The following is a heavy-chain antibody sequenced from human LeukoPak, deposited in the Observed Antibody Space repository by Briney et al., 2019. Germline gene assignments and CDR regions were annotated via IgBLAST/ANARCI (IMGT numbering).Heavy chain of an antibody. CDR3: ARGSRLLWFRELSGSFFVY. V-gene: IGHV4-34*01. CDR1: GGSFSGYY. Sequence: PSETLSLTCAVYGGSFSGYYWSWIRQPPGKGLEWIGEINHSGSTNYNPSLKSRVTISVDTSKNQFSLKLSSVTAADTAVYYCARGSRLLWFRELSGSFFVYWGQGTLVTVSS. CDR2: INHSGST. D-gene: IGHD3-10*01. J-gene: IGHJ4*02.